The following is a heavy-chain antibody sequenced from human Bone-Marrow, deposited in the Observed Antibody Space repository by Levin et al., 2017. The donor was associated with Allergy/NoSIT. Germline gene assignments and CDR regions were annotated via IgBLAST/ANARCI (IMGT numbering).Heavy chain of an antibody. D-gene: IGHD6-19*01. CDR2: ISAFNGNT. J-gene: IGHJ4*02. Sequence: PVASVKVSCKASGYTFSDNGVSWVRQAPGQGLEWMGWISAFNGNTNYAQKLQGRITMTTDTSTSTAYMELRSLRSDDTAVYYCTRAFGGNGWYDYWGQGTLVTVSS. CDR1: GYTFSDNG. CDR3: TRAFGGNGWYDY. V-gene: IGHV1-18*01.